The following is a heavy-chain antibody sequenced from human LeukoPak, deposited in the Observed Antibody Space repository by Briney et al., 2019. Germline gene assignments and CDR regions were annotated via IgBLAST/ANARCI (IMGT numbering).Heavy chain of an antibody. CDR3: ARVGSGSNFRIFNWFDP. Sequence: SETLSLTCAVYGGSFSGYYWTWVRQPPGKGQEWIGEINHGGSTNYNPSLKSRVTISVDTSKKKFSLKLSSVTAADTAVYYCARVGSGSNFRIFNWFDPWGQGTLVTVSS. J-gene: IGHJ5*02. D-gene: IGHD3-3*01. CDR1: GGSFSGYY. V-gene: IGHV4-34*01. CDR2: INHGGST.